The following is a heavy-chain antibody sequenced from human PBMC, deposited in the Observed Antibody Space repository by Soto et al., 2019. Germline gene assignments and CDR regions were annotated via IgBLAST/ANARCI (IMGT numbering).Heavy chain of an antibody. Sequence: QVQLVQSGAEVKKPGSSVKVSCKASGGTFSSYAISWVRQAPGQGLEWMGGIIPIFGTANYAQKFQGRVTITADKSTSTAYMELSSLRSEDTAVYYCARVGLRYCSGGSCYSGYNWFDPWGQGTLVTVSS. J-gene: IGHJ5*02. V-gene: IGHV1-69*06. CDR2: IIPIFGTA. D-gene: IGHD2-15*01. CDR1: GGTFSSYA. CDR3: ARVGLRYCSGGSCYSGYNWFDP.